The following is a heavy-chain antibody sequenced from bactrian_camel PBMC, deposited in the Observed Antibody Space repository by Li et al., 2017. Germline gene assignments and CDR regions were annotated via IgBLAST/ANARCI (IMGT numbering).Heavy chain of an antibody. J-gene: IGHJ4*01. D-gene: IGHD3*01. CDR1: KFMVANSD. CDR3: ASVWKYELTAPPLAQSSYNL. V-gene: IGHV3S55*01. CDR2: LNPDGTT. Sequence: VQLVESGGGSVQAGGSLRLSCIASKFMVANSDMGWYRQAPGKKCELVSTLNPDGTTYYAISVKGRFTISKDNAKNTLYLQMNSLKPEDTAMYYCASVWKYELTAPPLAQSSYNLWGQGTQVTVS.